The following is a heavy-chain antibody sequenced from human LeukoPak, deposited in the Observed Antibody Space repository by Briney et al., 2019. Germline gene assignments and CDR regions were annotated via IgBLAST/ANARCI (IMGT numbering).Heavy chain of an antibody. CDR3: ARGPPTWGYDY. D-gene: IGHD7-27*01. V-gene: IGHV1-8*01. Sequence: ASVKVSCKASGYTFSSYDFNWVRQATGQRPEWMGWMSPNSGDTGYAQKFQDRVTMTRNTSISTAYMELSSLRSDDTAVYYCARGPPTWGYDYWGPGTLVTVSS. J-gene: IGHJ4*02. CDR2: MSPNSGDT. CDR1: GYTFSSYD.